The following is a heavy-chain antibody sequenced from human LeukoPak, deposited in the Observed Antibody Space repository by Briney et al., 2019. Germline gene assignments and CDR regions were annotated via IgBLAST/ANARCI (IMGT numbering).Heavy chain of an antibody. CDR1: GFTFSSYS. V-gene: IGHV3-21*01. CDR2: ISSSSSYI. D-gene: IGHD2-21*02. Sequence: GGSLRLSCAASGFTFSSYSMNWVRQAPGKGLEWVSSISSSSSYIYYADSVKGRFTISRDNAKNSLYLQMNSLRAEDTAVYYCARVVVTAIAQNAFDIWGQGTMVTVSS. CDR3: ARVVVTAIAQNAFDI. J-gene: IGHJ3*02.